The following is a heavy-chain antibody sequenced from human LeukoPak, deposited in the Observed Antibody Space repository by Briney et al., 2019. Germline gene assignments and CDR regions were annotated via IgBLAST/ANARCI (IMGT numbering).Heavy chain of an antibody. CDR2: IIPIFGTA. CDR3: ARDPSKRSGYYSRDKDYYYYGMDV. Sequence: GASVKVSCKASGGTFSSYAISWVRQAPGQGLEWMGGIIPIFGTANYAQKFQGRVTITADESTSTAYMELSSLRSEDTAVYYCARDPSKRSGYYSRDKDYYYYGMDVWGQGTTVTVSS. CDR1: GGTFSSYA. D-gene: IGHD3-3*01. V-gene: IGHV1-69*13. J-gene: IGHJ6*02.